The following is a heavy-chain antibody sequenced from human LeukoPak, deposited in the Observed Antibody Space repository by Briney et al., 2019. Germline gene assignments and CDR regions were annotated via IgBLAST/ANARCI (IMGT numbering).Heavy chain of an antibody. Sequence: APVKVSCKVSGYTFTDYYMHWVQQAPGKGLEWMGLVDPEDGETIYAEKFQGRVTITADTFTDTAYMELSSLRSEDTAVYYCATDIAHPLGYCSSTSCYKNWFDPWGQGTLVTVSS. CDR3: ATDIAHPLGYCSSTSCYKNWFDP. D-gene: IGHD2-2*02. V-gene: IGHV1-69-2*01. J-gene: IGHJ5*02. CDR1: GYTFTDYY. CDR2: VDPEDGET.